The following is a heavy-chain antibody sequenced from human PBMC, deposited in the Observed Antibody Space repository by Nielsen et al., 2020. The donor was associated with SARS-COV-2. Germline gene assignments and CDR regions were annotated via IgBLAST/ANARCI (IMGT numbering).Heavy chain of an antibody. CDR1: GFTFGSHA. J-gene: IGHJ6*03. CDR2: ISADGIND. D-gene: IGHD3-9*01. V-gene: IGHV3-30*14. CDR3: ARSLDPGYYYYMDV. Sequence: GGSLRLSCAASGFTFGSHAMHWIRQAPGKGLEWLTIISADGINDHYADSVRGRFTISRDNSKNTMYLQMHSLRADDTAVYYCARSLDPGYYYYMDVWGKGTTVTVSS.